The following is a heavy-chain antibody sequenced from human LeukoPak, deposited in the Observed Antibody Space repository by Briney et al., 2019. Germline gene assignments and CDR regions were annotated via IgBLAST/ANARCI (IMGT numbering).Heavy chain of an antibody. CDR3: ARENYASGSYYYYYYYGMDV. V-gene: IGHV3-7*01. Sequence: GSLRLSCAASGLMFSSYWMSWVRQAPGKGLEWVANIKQDGSEKYYVDSVKGRFTISRDNAKISLYLQMNSLRAEDTAVYYCARENYASGSYYYYYYYGMDVWGQGTTVTVSS. CDR1: GLMFSSYW. CDR2: IKQDGSEK. D-gene: IGHD3-10*01. J-gene: IGHJ6*02.